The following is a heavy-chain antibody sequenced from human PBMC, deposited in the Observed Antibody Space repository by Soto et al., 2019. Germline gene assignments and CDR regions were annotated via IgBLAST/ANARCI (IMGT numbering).Heavy chain of an antibody. V-gene: IGHV3-53*01. CDR2: IYSGGST. CDR3: ARGVLDDYSNYYYYGMDV. D-gene: IGHD4-4*01. CDR1: GFTFSSYA. J-gene: IGHJ6*02. Sequence: GGSLRLSCSASGFTFSSYAMHWVRQAPGKGLEWVSVIYSGGSTYYADSVKGRFTISRDNSKNTLYLQMNSLRAEDTAVYYCARGVLDDYSNYYYYGMDVWGQGTTVTVSS.